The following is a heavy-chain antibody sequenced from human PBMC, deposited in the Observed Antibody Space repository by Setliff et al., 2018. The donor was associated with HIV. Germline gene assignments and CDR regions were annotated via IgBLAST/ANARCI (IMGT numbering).Heavy chain of an antibody. CDR3: TRSRSGISG. CDR1: GFPFGDYA. D-gene: IGHD1-26*01. CDR2: IRSKAYGGTT. V-gene: IGHV3-49*04. J-gene: IGHJ4*02. Sequence: SGGSLRLSCTASGFPFGDYAMSWVRQAPGKGLEWVGFIRSKAYGGTTEYAASVKGRFTISRDDSKSIAYLQMNSLKTEDTAVYYCTRSRSGISGWGQGTLVTVSS.